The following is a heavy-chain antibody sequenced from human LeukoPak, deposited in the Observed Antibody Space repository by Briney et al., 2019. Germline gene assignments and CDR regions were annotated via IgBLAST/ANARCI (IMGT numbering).Heavy chain of an antibody. D-gene: IGHD3-10*01. CDR3: ARDGSGYDDAFDI. J-gene: IGHJ3*02. CDR1: GFTFSSYS. V-gene: IGHV3-21*01. Sequence: GGSLRLSCAASGFTFSSYSMNWVRQAPGKGLEWVSSISSSSSYIYYADSVKGRFTISRDNARNSLYLQMNSLRAEDTAVYYCARDGSGYDDAFDIWGQGTMVTVSS. CDR2: ISSSSSYI.